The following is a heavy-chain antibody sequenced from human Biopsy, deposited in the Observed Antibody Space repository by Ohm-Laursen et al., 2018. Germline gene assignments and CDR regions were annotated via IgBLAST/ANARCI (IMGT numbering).Heavy chain of an antibody. Sequence: SDTLSLTCTVSGGSISNNNYYWGWIRQPPGKGLEWIGSIFYRGSTHYKPSLKSRVTISVATSKNQFSLKLNSVTAADTAVYYCARDYDTSGYYYVSWGQGTLVTVSS. CDR1: GGSISNNNYY. CDR2: IFYRGST. J-gene: IGHJ5*02. D-gene: IGHD3-22*01. CDR3: ARDYDTSGYYYVS. V-gene: IGHV4-39*01.